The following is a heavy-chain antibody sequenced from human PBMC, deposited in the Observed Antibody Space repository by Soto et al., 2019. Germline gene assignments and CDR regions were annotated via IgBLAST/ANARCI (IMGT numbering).Heavy chain of an antibody. CDR3: AKEYCGSSTSCYDRGSYYYYYMDV. Sequence: SLRLSCAASGFTFSSYAMSWVRQAPGKGLEWVSAISGSGGSTYYADSVKGRFIISRDNSKNTLYLQMNSLRAEDTAVYYCAKEYCGSSTSCYDRGSYYYYYMDVWGKGTTVTVSS. J-gene: IGHJ6*03. D-gene: IGHD2-2*01. V-gene: IGHV3-23*01. CDR2: ISGSGGST. CDR1: GFTFSSYA.